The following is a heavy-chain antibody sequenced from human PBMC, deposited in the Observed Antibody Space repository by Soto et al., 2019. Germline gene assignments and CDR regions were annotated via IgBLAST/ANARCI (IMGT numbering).Heavy chain of an antibody. CDR3: ARGPSGDKVDY. J-gene: IGHJ4*02. D-gene: IGHD7-27*01. V-gene: IGHV4-30-4*01. CDR2: KYDGGNT. CDR1: GDSISNVNYC. Sequence: QVQLQESGPGLVKPSQTLSLTCTVSGDSISNVNYCWSWIRQAPDKGLEWIGHKYDGGNTYNNPSLTSRFTISVDTSKNQFSLQLRSVSAADTAVYYCARGPSGDKVDYWGQGTLVTVSS.